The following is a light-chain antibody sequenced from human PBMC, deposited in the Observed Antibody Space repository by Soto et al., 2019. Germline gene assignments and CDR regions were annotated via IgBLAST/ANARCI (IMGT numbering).Light chain of an antibody. CDR3: QQYNNWPPWT. CDR2: GAT. CDR1: QSVSSS. J-gene: IGKJ1*01. Sequence: EIVMTQSPATLSVSPGERATLSCRASQSVSSSLAWYQQKPGQAHRLLIYGATTRATGIPARFSGSESGTEFTLNTSSLQSADFAVYYSQQYNNWPPWTCGQGTKVEIK. V-gene: IGKV3-15*01.